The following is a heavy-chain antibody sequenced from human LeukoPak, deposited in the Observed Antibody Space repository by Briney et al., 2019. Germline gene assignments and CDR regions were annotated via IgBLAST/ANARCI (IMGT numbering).Heavy chain of an antibody. D-gene: IGHD2-2*03. Sequence: ETPCVTCAVSGGSISSTTSYWGCIRPPPGKGLEWLGRIYYNGRTFYNPSLKSRVTISVATSNTQFSVRLSSVTAAATAVYYCARHGSTEYFDSWGQG. CDR2: IYYNGRT. J-gene: IGHJ4*02. V-gene: IGHV4-39*01. CDR3: ARHGSTEYFDS. CDR1: GGSISSTTSY.